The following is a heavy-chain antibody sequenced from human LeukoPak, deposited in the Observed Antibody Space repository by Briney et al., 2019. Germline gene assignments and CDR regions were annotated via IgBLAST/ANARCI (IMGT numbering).Heavy chain of an antibody. CDR3: AREIIAAAGTSDAFDI. D-gene: IGHD6-13*01. CDR1: GGSISSYY. J-gene: IGHJ3*02. V-gene: IGHV4-59*01. CDR2: IYYSGST. Sequence: PSETLSLTCTVSGGSISSYYRSWIRHPPGKGLERIGYIYYSGSTNYNPSLKSRVTISVDTSKNQFSLKLSSVTAADTAVYYCAREIIAAAGTSDAFDIWGQGTMVTVSS.